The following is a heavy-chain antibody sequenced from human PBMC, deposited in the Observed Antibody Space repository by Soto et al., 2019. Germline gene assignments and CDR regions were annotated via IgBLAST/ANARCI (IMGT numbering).Heavy chain of an antibody. J-gene: IGHJ4*02. D-gene: IGHD3-16*02. CDR1: GYTFTSYG. V-gene: IGHV1-18*01. Sequence: ASVKVSCKASGYTFTSYGISWVRQAPGQGLEWMGWISAYNGNTNYAQKLQGRVTMTTDTSTSTAYMELRSLRSDDTAVYYCARVGYDYIWGSYRPPHDYWGQGTLVTVSS. CDR3: ARVGYDYIWGSYRPPHDY. CDR2: ISAYNGNT.